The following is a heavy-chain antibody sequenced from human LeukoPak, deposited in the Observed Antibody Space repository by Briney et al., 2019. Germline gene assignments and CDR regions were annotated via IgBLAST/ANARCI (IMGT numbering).Heavy chain of an antibody. V-gene: IGHV4-38-2*02. Sequence: SETLSLTCSVSGYSISSGYLWGWLRQPPGKGLEWIGCFYHSGSTYYNPSLKSRVIISVDTSKNHFSLKLTSVTAADTAIYYCAREEAIVTFGIGRSAHNWFDPWGQGTLVTVSS. CDR3: AREEAIVTFGIGRSAHNWFDP. CDR2: FYHSGST. J-gene: IGHJ5*02. D-gene: IGHD2-15*01. CDR1: GYSISSGYL.